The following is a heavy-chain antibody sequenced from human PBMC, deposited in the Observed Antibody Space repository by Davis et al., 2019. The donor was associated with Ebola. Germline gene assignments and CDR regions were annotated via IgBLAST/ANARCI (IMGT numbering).Heavy chain of an antibody. CDR1: GFNFNTYA. V-gene: IGHV3-30*18. Sequence: PGGSLRLSCAASGFNFNTYAMHWVRQPPGKGLEWVAVISYDGSKKYYVDSVKGRFTISRDNSKSTLYLQMNSLRAEDTAVYYCAKSGEKRPTSWFDPWGQGTLVTVSA. J-gene: IGHJ5*02. CDR3: AKSGEKRPTSWFDP. D-gene: IGHD4-17*01. CDR2: ISYDGSKK.